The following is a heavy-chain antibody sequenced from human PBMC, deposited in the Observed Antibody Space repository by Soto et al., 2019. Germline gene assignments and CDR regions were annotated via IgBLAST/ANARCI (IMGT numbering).Heavy chain of an antibody. Sequence: GGSLRLSCATSGFILSSYAMHWVRQAPGKGLEWVAVISYDGSNKYYADSVKGRFTISRDNSKNTLYLQMNSLRAEDTTIYYCARDEYPGVYWGQGTLVTVSS. CDR2: ISYDGSNK. D-gene: IGHD3-10*01. V-gene: IGHV3-30-3*01. J-gene: IGHJ4*02. CDR1: GFILSSYA. CDR3: ARDEYPGVY.